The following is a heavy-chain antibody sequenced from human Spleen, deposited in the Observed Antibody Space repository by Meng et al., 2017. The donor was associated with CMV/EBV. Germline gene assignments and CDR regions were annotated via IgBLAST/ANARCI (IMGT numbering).Heavy chain of an antibody. Sequence: GESLKISCTASGFTFSTYDFHWVRQPTGKGLEWVSSIGTVGDTYSIGSVKGRFTISRDNSKNTLYLQMNSLRAEDTAVYYCVTDQDRLGGIWGQGTMVTVSS. V-gene: IGHV3-13*01. CDR2: IGTVGDT. CDR1: GFTFSTYD. D-gene: IGHD3-16*01. CDR3: VTDQDRLGGI. J-gene: IGHJ3*02.